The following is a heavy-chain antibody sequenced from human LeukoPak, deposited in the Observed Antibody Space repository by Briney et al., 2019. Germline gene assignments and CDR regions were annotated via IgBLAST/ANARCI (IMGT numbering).Heavy chain of an antibody. J-gene: IGHJ5*02. Sequence: ASVKVSCKASGYTFTSYDINWVRRATGQGLEWMGWMNPNSGNTGYAQKFQGRVTMTRNTSISTAYMELSSLRSEDTAVYYCARLTRYGSEVNAFDPWGQGTLVTVSS. CDR2: MNPNSGNT. CDR3: ARLTRYGSEVNAFDP. D-gene: IGHD3-10*01. CDR1: GYTFTSYD. V-gene: IGHV1-8*01.